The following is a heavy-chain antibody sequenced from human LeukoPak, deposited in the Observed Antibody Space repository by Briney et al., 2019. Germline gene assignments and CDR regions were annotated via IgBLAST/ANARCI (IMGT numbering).Heavy chain of an antibody. CDR1: GYTFTGYY. J-gene: IGHJ6*02. V-gene: IGHV1-2*06. CDR3: ARDLGDSSSWWGYYYYYGMDV. CDR2: INPNSGGT. Sequence: ASVKVSCKASGYTFTGYYMHWVRQAPGQGLEWMGRINPNSGGTNYAQKFQGRVTITADESTSTAYMELSSLRSEDTAVYYCARDLGDSSSWWGYYYYYGMDVWGQGTTVTVSS. D-gene: IGHD6-13*01.